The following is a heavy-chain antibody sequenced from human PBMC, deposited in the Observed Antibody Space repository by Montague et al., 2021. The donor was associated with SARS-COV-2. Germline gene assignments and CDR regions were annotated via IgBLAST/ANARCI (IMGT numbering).Heavy chain of an antibody. CDR1: GGSISSGDFF. D-gene: IGHD3-16*01. J-gene: IGHJ4*02. V-gene: IGHV4-39*01. CDR3: ARQRRVASRGERTYYADY. Sequence: SETLSLTCSVSGGSISSGDFFWGWIRQPPGRGLEWIGSIYSDGRTQYKPSLKSRVFISADMSRSLFSLELTSVTAADTAVYYCARQRRVASRGERTYYADYWGPGTLVTVSS. CDR2: IYSDGRT.